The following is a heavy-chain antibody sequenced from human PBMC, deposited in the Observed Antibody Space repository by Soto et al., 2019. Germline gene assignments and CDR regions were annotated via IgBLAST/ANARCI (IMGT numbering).Heavy chain of an antibody. J-gene: IGHJ6*02. V-gene: IGHV3-53*01. D-gene: IGHD3-16*01. CDR1: GFTVSSNY. CDR2: IYSGGST. CDR3: ARDTPTFGYYYGMDV. Sequence: PGGSLRLSCAASGFTVSSNYMSWVRQAPGKGLEWVSVIYSGGSTYYADSVKGRFTISRDNSKNTLYLQMNSLRAEDTAVYYCARDTPTFGYYYGMDVWGQGTTVTVSS.